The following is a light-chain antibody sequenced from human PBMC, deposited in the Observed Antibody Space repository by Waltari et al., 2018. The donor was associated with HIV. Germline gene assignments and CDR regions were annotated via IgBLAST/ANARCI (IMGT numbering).Light chain of an antibody. CDR1: TSDVGGYYY. CDR2: EVT. CDR3: SSYTSSSTVV. J-gene: IGLJ2*01. V-gene: IGLV2-14*01. Sequence: QSALTQPASVSGSPGQSITISCTGTTSDVGGYYYVSWYQQHPGNAPKLRIYEVTNRPSGVSNRFSGSKSGNTASLTISGLQADDEADYYCSSYTSSSTVVFGGGTKLTVL.